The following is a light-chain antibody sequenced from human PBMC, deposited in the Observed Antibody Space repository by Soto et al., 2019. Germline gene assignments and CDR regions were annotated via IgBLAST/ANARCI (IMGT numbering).Light chain of an antibody. V-gene: IGKV3-20*01. J-gene: IGKJ5*01. CDR2: GAS. CDR3: QQYNTWPIT. CDR1: QSVSNIY. Sequence: EIVLTQSPGTLSLSPGERATLSCRASQSVSNIYLAWYQQKPGQAPRLLIYGASNRATGIPDRFSGSGSGTDFTLTISSLQSEDFAIYYCQQYNTWPITFGQGTRLEI.